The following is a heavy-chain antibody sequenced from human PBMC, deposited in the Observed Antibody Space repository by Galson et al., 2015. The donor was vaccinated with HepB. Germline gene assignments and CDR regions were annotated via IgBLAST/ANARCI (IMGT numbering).Heavy chain of an antibody. CDR1: GFTFSSNY. CDR2: IYSGGTT. V-gene: IGHV3-53*01. J-gene: IGHJ6*02. CDR3: ARVPRVSSHFQGMDV. Sequence: SLRLSCAASGFTFSSNYMSWVRQAPGKGLDWVSVIYSGGTTYYADSVNGRFTMSRDDSKNMLYLQMNSLRAEDTAVYYCARVPRVSSHFQGMDVWGQGTTVTVSS.